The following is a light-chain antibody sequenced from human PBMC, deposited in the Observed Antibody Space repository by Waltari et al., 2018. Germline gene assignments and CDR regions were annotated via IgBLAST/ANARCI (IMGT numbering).Light chain of an antibody. CDR3: ASWDESHYV. J-gene: IGLJ1*01. Sequence: QSVLTQPPSASGTPGQRVAISCSGSISTLGSNYLYWYQHLPGTAPKLLIYRNNQRPSGVPDRFSASKYGTSASLAIDGLRSEDEAVYYCASWDESHYVFGSGTKVTVL. CDR1: ISTLGSNY. V-gene: IGLV1-47*01. CDR2: RNN.